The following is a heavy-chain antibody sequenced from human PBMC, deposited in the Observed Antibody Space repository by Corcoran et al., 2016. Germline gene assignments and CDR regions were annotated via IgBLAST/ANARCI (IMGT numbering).Heavy chain of an antibody. J-gene: IGHJ5*02. CDR1: GGSINSSPYY. CDR2: MSYSGIT. V-gene: IGHV4-39*07. CDR3: ARIGGIAVAGTFNWFDP. Sequence: QLQLQESGPGLVKPSETLSLICSVSGGSINSSPYYWGWIRQPPGKGLEWFGGMSYSGITHYNPSLKSRVTISVDTSNNQFSLKLSSVTAADTAVYYCARIGGIAVAGTFNWFDPWGQGTLVTVSS. D-gene: IGHD6-19*01.